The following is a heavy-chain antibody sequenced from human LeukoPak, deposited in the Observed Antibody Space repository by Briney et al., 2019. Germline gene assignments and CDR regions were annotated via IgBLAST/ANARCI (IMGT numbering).Heavy chain of an antibody. CDR3: ARGGDIVVVPAAPHYNWFDP. D-gene: IGHD2-2*01. J-gene: IGHJ5*02. CDR2: INRSGST. CDR1: GGSFSGYY. V-gene: IGHV4-34*01. Sequence: SETLSLTCAVYGGSFSGYYWSWIRQPPGKGLEWIGEINRSGSTNYNPSLKSRVTISVDTSKNQFSLKLSSVTAADTAVYYCARGGDIVVVPAAPHYNWFDPWGQGTLVTVSS.